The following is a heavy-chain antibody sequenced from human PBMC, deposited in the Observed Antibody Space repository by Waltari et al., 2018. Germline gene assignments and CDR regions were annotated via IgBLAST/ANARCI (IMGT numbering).Heavy chain of an antibody. J-gene: IGHJ5*02. CDR1: GGSISSGSYY. V-gene: IGHV4-39*07. D-gene: IGHD3-3*01. Sequence: QLQLQESGPGLVKPSETLSLTCTVSGGSISSGSYYWGWIRQPPGKGLDSIWYISCCVTIYYNLSLKIRVTMSVDTSRDQYSLSLRSVAAADTAVYYCARYYGNGEGWLDPWGQGTLVTVSS. CDR3: ARYYGNGEGWLDP. CDR2: ISCCVTI.